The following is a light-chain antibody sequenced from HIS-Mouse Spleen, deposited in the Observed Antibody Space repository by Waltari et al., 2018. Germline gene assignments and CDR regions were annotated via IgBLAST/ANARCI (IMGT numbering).Light chain of an antibody. Sequence: SYELTQPPSVSVSPGQTARITSSGDALPKKYAYWYQQKSGQAPVLVIYKDSERPSGIPERFSGSSSGTTVTLTISGAQVEDEADYYCYSAADNSGVFGGGTKLTVL. CDR1: ALPKKY. J-gene: IGLJ2*01. CDR3: YSAADNSGV. CDR2: KDS. V-gene: IGLV3-27*01.